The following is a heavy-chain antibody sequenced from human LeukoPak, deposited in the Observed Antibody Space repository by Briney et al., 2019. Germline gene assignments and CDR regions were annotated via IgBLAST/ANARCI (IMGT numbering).Heavy chain of an antibody. D-gene: IGHD5-18*01. V-gene: IGHV3-23*01. Sequence: GGSLRLSCAASGFTFSSYAMSWVRQAPGKGLEWVSAISGSGGSTYYADSVKGRFTISRDNSKNTLYLQMNSLRAEDTAVYYCARVISPRYSYGPGGDAFDIWGQGTMVTVSS. CDR3: ARVISPRYSYGPGGDAFDI. J-gene: IGHJ3*02. CDR1: GFTFSSYA. CDR2: ISGSGGST.